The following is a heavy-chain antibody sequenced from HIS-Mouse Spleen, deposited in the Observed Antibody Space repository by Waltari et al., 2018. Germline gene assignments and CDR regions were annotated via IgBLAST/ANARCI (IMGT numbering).Heavy chain of an antibody. CDR3: AREIPYSSSWYDWYFDL. D-gene: IGHD6-13*01. V-gene: IGHV4-39*07. Sequence: QLQLQESGPGLVTPSDTLSLTCTVPAGSISSSSYYCGWIRQPPGKGLKWIGSIYYSGSTYYNPSLKSRVTISVDTSKNQFSLKLSSVTAADTAVYYCAREIPYSSSWYDWYFDLWGRGTLVTVSS. J-gene: IGHJ2*01. CDR2: IYYSGST. CDR1: AGSISSSSYY.